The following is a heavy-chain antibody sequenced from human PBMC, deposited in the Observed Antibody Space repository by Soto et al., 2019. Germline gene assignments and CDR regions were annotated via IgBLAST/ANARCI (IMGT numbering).Heavy chain of an antibody. V-gene: IGHV4-30-4*01. CDR2: IYYSGST. D-gene: IGHD3-22*01. Sequence: NPSETLSLTCTVSGGSISSGDYYWSWIRQPPGKGLEWIGYIYYSGSTYYNPSLKSRVTISVDTSKNQFSLKLSSVTAADTAVYYCATSPYYYDSSGYYLDYWGQGTLVTVSS. CDR1: GGSISSGDYY. CDR3: ATSPYYYDSSGYYLDY. J-gene: IGHJ4*02.